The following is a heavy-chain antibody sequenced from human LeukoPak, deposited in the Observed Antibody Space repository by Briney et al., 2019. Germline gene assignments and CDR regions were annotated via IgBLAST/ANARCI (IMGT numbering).Heavy chain of an antibody. CDR2: IIPILGIA. Sequence: SVKVSCKASGGTFSSYAISWVRQAPGQGLEWMGRIIPILGIANYAQKFQGRVTITADKSTSTAYMELSSLRSEDTAVYYCARETCSSTSCYMARYNWFDPWGQGTLVTVSS. CDR3: ARETCSSTSCYMARYNWFDP. CDR1: GGTFSSYA. V-gene: IGHV1-69*04. J-gene: IGHJ5*02. D-gene: IGHD2-2*01.